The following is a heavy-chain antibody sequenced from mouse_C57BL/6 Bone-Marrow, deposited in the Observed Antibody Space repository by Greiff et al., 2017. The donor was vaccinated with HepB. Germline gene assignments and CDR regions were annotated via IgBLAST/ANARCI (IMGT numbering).Heavy chain of an antibody. J-gene: IGHJ1*03. CDR1: GFTFSDYY. D-gene: IGHD2-2*01. CDR3: AREWSTMVTAGYFDV. V-gene: IGHV5-16*01. Sequence: EVKLVESEGGLVQPGSSMKLSCTASGFTFSDYYMAWVHQVPEKGLEWVANINYDGSSTYYLDSLKSRFIISRDNEKNILYLQMSSLKSEDTATYYCAREWSTMVTAGYFDVWGTGTTVTVSS. CDR2: INYDGSST.